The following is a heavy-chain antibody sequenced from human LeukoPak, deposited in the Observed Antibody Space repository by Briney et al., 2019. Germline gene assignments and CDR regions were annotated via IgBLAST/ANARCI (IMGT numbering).Heavy chain of an antibody. Sequence: ASVKVSCKASGYTFTSCGISWVRQAPGQGLEWMGWISAYNGNTNYAQRLQGRVTMTTDTSTSTVYMELRSLRSDDTAVYYCARDKNWKPDYWGQGTLVTVSS. CDR1: GYTFTSCG. CDR3: ARDKNWKPDY. CDR2: ISAYNGNT. V-gene: IGHV1-18*01. D-gene: IGHD1-1*01. J-gene: IGHJ4*02.